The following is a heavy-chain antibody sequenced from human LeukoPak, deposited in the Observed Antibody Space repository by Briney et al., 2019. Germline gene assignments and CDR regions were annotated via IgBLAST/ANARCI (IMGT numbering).Heavy chain of an antibody. CDR1: GFTFSSYS. V-gene: IGHV3-48*04. CDR3: ARDLYAPRYYYGSGSSFDN. J-gene: IGHJ4*02. CDR2: ISSSSSTI. D-gene: IGHD3-10*01. Sequence: GGSLRLSCAASGFTFSSYSMNWVRQAPGKGLEWVSYISSSSSTIYYADSVKGRFTISRDNAKNSLYLQMNSLRAEDTAVYYCARDLYAPRYYYGSGSSFDNWGQGTLVTVSS.